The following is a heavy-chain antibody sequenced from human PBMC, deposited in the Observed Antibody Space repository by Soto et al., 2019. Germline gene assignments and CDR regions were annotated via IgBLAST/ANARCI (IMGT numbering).Heavy chain of an antibody. V-gene: IGHV3-30-3*01. J-gene: IGHJ4*02. CDR3: ARERGYSYGPFDY. CDR2: ISYDGSNK. D-gene: IGHD5-18*01. CDR1: GFTFSSYA. Sequence: QVQLVESGGGVVQPGRSLRLSCAASGFTFSSYAMHWVRQAPGKGLEWVAVISYDGSNKYYADSVKGQFTISRDNSKNTLYLQMNSLRAEDTAVYYCARERGYSYGPFDYWGQGTLVTVSS.